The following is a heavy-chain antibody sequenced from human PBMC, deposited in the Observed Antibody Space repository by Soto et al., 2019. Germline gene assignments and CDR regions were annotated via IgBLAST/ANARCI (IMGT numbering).Heavy chain of an antibody. Sequence: GESLKISCKGLGYTFTNHWIAWVRQMPGKGLEWMGLIYPDDSDTRYSPSFQGQVTMSADKSINTAYLQWSSLKASDTAMYYCAATHPLYTTSRGGSYGMDVWGQGTMVTVS. J-gene: IGHJ6*02. V-gene: IGHV5-51*01. CDR3: AATHPLYTTSRGGSYGMDV. D-gene: IGHD2-2*02. CDR2: IYPDDSDT. CDR1: GYTFTNHW.